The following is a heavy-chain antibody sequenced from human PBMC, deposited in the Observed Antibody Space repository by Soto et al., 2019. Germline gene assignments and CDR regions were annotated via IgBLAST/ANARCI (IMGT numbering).Heavy chain of an antibody. J-gene: IGHJ6*01. CDR3: ARDYRLTTYYGTHKYGVDV. CDR2: ISYTGSV. Sequence: KASETLSLTCSVSGISLSASGYFWSWIRQYPGKGLEWIGYISYTGSVNYNPSLKSRVTISQDTTQNQFSLRLTSVTAADTAVYHCARDYRLTTYYGTHKYGVDVWGQGTTVTVSS. V-gene: IGHV4-31*03. CDR1: GISLSASGYF. D-gene: IGHD4-17*01.